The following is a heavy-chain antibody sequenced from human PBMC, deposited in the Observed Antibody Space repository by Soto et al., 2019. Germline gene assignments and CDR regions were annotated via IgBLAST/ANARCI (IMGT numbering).Heavy chain of an antibody. J-gene: IGHJ6*03. CDR3: ARDGAYTNSWNPFYYMDV. CDR1: GFTFSTYS. CDR2: IGSTVSTI. V-gene: IGHV3-48*01. D-gene: IGHD6-13*01. Sequence: EVQLVESGGGLVQQGGSLRLSCAASGFTFSTYSMNWVRQAPGKGLEWVSYIGSTVSTIYYADSVKGRFTISRDNVKNSVYLQMNSLRAEDTAVYYCARDGAYTNSWNPFYYMDVWGKLTTVNVSS.